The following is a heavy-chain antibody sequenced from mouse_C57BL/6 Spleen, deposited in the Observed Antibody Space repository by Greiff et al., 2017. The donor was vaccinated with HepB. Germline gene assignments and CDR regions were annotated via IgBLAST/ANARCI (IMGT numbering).Heavy chain of an antibody. CDR1: GYTFTSYW. J-gene: IGHJ2*01. CDR2: IDPSDSYT. Sequence: QVQLQQPGAELVMPGASVKLSCKASGYTFTSYWMHWVKQRPGQGLEWIGEIDPSDSYTNYNQKFKGKSTLTVDKSSSTAYMELRSLTSEDSAVYYCARSPYYSNYVDYFDYWGQGTTLTVSS. D-gene: IGHD2-5*01. CDR3: ARSPYYSNYVDYFDY. V-gene: IGHV1-69*01.